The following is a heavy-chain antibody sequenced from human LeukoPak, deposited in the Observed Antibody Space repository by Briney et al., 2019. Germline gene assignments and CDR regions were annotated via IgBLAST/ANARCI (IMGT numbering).Heavy chain of an antibody. CDR1: GYTFTSYG. J-gene: IGHJ4*02. CDR3: ARDPRTAYYDSSGYYYPPARYEAYFDY. D-gene: IGHD3-22*01. CDR2: ISAYNGNT. V-gene: IGHV1-18*01. Sequence: ASVKVFCKASGYTFTSYGISWVRQAPGRGLEWMGWISAYNGNTNYAQKLQGRVTMTTDTSTSTAYMELRSLRSDDTAVYYCARDPRTAYYDSSGYYYPPARYEAYFDYWGQGTLVTVSS.